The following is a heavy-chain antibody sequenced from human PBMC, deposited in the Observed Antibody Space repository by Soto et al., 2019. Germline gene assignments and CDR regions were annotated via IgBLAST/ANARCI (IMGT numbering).Heavy chain of an antibody. D-gene: IGHD4-4*01. J-gene: IGHJ4*02. V-gene: IGHV4-59*01. CDR2: IYYSGST. Sequence: QVQLQESGPGLVKPSETLSLTCTVSGGSISSYYWSWIRQPPGKGLEGIGYIYYSGSTNYNPSLQSRVTISVDTSKNQVSLKLSSVTAADTDVYYCARAVGGYYSNYGLYYFDYWGQGTLVTVSS. CDR1: GGSISSYY. CDR3: ARAVGGYYSNYGLYYFDY.